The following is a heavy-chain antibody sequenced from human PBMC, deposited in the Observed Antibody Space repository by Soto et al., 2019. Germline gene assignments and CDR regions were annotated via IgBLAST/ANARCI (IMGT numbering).Heavy chain of an antibody. Sequence: EVQLLESGGGLVQPGGSLRLSCAASGFPFGSHAMSWVRQAPGKGLEWVSLVSGNGGTTNYADSVKGRFTISRDNSQKTLYLQMNSLRAEDTAIYYCAKGKAHTLFGEDTLFDYWGQGTLVTVSS. CDR2: VSGNGGTT. CDR1: GFPFGSHA. V-gene: IGHV3-23*01. CDR3: AKGKAHTLFGEDTLFDY. J-gene: IGHJ4*02. D-gene: IGHD3-3*01.